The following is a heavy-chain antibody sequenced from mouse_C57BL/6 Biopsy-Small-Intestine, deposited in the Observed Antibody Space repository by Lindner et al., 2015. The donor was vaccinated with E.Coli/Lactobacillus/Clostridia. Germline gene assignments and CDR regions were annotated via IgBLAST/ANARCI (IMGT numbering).Heavy chain of an antibody. V-gene: IGHV1-82*01. CDR3: AKSGWGNYNWYFDV. CDR2: IYPGDGDT. D-gene: IGHD2-1*01. CDR1: GYEFSSSW. J-gene: IGHJ1*01. Sequence: VQLQESGPELVKPGATVKISCKASGYEFSSSWMNWVKQRPGKGLEWIGWIYPGDGDTDYTGKFKDKATLTADTSSNMAYIQLNSLTSEDSAVYFCAKSGWGNYNWYFDVWGAGTTVTVSS.